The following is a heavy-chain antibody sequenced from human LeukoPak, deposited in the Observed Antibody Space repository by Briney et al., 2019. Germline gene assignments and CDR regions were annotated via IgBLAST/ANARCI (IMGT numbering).Heavy chain of an antibody. CDR3: AGCSGGSCYLSDAFDI. D-gene: IGHD2-15*01. J-gene: IGHJ3*02. V-gene: IGHV3-74*01. CDR1: GFTFSSYW. Sequence: PGGSLRLSCAASGFTFSSYWMNWVRQAPGKGLVWVSRIASDGSSTTYADSVKGRFSISRDNAKNTLYLQMNSLRVEDTAVYYCAGCSGGSCYLSDAFDIWGQGTMVTVSS. CDR2: IASDGSST.